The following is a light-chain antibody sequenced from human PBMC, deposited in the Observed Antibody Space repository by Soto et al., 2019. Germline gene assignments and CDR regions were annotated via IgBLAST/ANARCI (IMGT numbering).Light chain of an antibody. Sequence: QSVLTQPPSASGSPGQSVTISCTGTSSDVGGYKFVSWYQQHPGKAPKLIIYEVTQRPSGVPDRFSASKSGDTASLTVSGLRAEDEADYYCSSYTRGSTLVFGGGTQLTVL. J-gene: IGLJ7*01. CDR3: SSYTRGSTLV. CDR2: EVT. V-gene: IGLV2-8*01. CDR1: SSDVGGYKF.